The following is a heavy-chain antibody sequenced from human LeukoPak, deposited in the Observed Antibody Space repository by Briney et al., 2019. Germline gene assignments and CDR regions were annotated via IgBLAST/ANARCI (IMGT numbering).Heavy chain of an antibody. CDR3: ARQSSSSSSCYFSFGGAYEY. Sequence: PSETLSLTCAVSGGSITTTDFDWAWIRQPPGQGFEWIATISSSGKAYYYPSLMSRVTISVDTSKNQFSLDVTSVTAADTAVYYCARQSSSSSSCYFSFGGAYEYWGQGTLVTVSS. D-gene: IGHD2-2*01. CDR2: ISSSGKA. CDR1: GGSITTTDFD. J-gene: IGHJ4*02. V-gene: IGHV4-39*01.